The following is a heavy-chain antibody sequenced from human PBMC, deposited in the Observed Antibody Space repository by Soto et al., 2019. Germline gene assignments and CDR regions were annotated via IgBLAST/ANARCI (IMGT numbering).Heavy chain of an antibody. V-gene: IGHV4-30-2*01. J-gene: IGHJ4*02. Sequence: SETLSLTCAVSGGSISSGGYSWSWLRQPPGKGLEWIGYIFHSGSTYYNPSLKSRVTISVDGSKNHISLELSSVTAADTAVYYCARSVILTGGSYKGLIRLHYFDTWGPGTLVTVSS. D-gene: IGHD3-9*01. CDR1: GGSISSGGYS. CDR3: ARSVILTGGSYKGLIRLHYFDT. CDR2: IFHSGST.